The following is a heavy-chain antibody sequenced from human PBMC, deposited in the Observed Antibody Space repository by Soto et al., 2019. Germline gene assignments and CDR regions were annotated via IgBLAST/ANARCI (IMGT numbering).Heavy chain of an antibody. CDR3: ARVPHGYHYDYGMDV. CDR2: ISSSSSYI. V-gene: IGHV3-21*01. Sequence: EVQLVESGGGLVKPGGSLRLSCAASGFTFSSYSMNWVRQAPGKGLEWVSSISSSSSYIYYADSVKGRFTISRDNAKNSLYLQMNSLRAEDTAVYYCARVPHGYHYDYGMDVWGQGTTVTVSS. J-gene: IGHJ6*02. CDR1: GFTFSSYS.